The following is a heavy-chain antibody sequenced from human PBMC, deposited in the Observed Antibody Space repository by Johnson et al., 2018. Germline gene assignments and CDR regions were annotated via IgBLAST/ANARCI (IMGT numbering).Heavy chain of an antibody. CDR2: ISGDGSDT. J-gene: IGHJ3*02. V-gene: IGHV3-74*01. CDR1: GFTFTSYW. Sequence: VRLVEAGGDLVQPGGSLRLSCEASGFTFTSYWMHWVRQVPGKGLVWVSCISGDGSDTRYADSVKGRFTISKDNAKKTLYLQMNSLRAEDTAVYYCAREYYYDNKGGAFDIWGQGTMVTVSS. CDR3: AREYYYDNKGGAFDI. D-gene: IGHD3-22*01.